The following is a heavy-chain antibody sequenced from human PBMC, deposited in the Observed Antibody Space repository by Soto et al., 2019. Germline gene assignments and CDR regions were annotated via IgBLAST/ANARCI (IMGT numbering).Heavy chain of an antibody. Sequence: QITLKESGPTLVKPTQTLTLTSTFSGFSLSTSGVGVGWIRQPPGNALEWLALIYWDDDKRYSPSLKSRLTISKDTSKDQVVLTMTNMDPVDTATYYCADMVWAYYSSNNWFDPWGQGTLDTVSS. CDR3: ADMVWAYYSSNNWFDP. CDR2: IYWDDDK. D-gene: IGHD3-22*01. CDR1: GFSLSTSGVG. V-gene: IGHV2-5*02. J-gene: IGHJ5*02.